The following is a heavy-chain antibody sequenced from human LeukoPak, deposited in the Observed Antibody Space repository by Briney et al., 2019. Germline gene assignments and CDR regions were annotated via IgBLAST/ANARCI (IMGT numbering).Heavy chain of an antibody. V-gene: IGHV1-2*02. CDR3: ARGTYGGYYYYYMDV. Sequence: RASVKVSCKASGYTFTSYDINWVRQATGQGLEWMGWINPNSGGTDYAQKFQGRVTMTRDTSISTAYMELSRLRSDDTAVYYCARGTYGGYYYYYMDVWGKGTTVTVSS. CDR2: INPNSGGT. CDR1: GYTFTSYD. D-gene: IGHD1-7*01. J-gene: IGHJ6*03.